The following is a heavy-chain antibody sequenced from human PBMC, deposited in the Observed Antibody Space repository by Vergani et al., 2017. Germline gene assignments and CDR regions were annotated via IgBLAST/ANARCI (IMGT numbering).Heavy chain of an antibody. CDR1: GYTFSGYY. CDR2: INPKSGGT. J-gene: IGHJ4*02. CDR3: AREAAFGELLYYYFDY. Sequence: QVQLVQSGAEVKKPGASVKVTCKASGYTFSGYYMNWVRQAPGQGLEWMGWINPKSGGTNYAQKFQGRVTITADESTSTAYMELSSLRSEDTAVYYCAREAAFGELLYYYFDYWGQGTLVTVSS. V-gene: IGHV1-2*02. D-gene: IGHD3-10*01.